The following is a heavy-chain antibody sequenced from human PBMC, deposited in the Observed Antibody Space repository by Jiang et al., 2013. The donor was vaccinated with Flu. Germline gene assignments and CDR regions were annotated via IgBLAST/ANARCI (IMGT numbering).Heavy chain of an antibody. CDR1: GFSFDTSGMG. V-gene: IGHV2-5*02. J-gene: IGHJ4*02. CDR2: IYWDDGE. Sequence: TLTLTRSFSGFSFDTSGMGVAWIRQSPGKALEWLALIYWDDGEHYSPFLKSRLTISKDTSKSQVVLTMTNMDPVDTATYFCAQAVGSGSASFDFWGQGILVAVSS. D-gene: IGHD3-10*01. CDR3: AQAVGSGSASFDF.